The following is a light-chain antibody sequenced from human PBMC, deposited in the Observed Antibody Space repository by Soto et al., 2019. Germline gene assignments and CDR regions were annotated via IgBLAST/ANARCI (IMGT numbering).Light chain of an antibody. CDR2: GAS. V-gene: IGKV3-15*01. Sequence: EIVMTQSPATLSVSPGERATLSCRASQSVSSNLAWYQQKPGQAARLLIYGASTRATGIPARFSGSGSGTDFTLTISSLQSEDFAVYYCQQYNNWLITFGQGTRLEIK. CDR1: QSVSSN. J-gene: IGKJ5*01. CDR3: QQYNNWLIT.